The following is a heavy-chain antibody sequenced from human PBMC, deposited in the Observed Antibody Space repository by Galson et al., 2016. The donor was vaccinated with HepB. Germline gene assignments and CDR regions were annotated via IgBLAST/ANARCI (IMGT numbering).Heavy chain of an antibody. CDR1: GFTFITYG. V-gene: IGHV3-21*01. Sequence: SLRLSCAASGFTFITYGMNWVRQSPGKGLEWVSFISGSSSNIYYADSVKGRFTVSRDNAKNSVYLQMNSLRAEDTAVYYCARKSIFGVVRGYLDLWGRGTLVTVSS. D-gene: IGHD3-3*01. CDR2: ISGSSSNI. J-gene: IGHJ2*01. CDR3: ARKSIFGVVRGYLDL.